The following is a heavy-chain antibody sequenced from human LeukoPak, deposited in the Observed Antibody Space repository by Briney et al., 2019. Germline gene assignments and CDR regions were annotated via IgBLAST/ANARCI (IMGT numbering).Heavy chain of an antibody. V-gene: IGHV4-39*01. CDR1: GGSISSSSHY. D-gene: IGHD6-6*01. CDR2: IYYSGST. Sequence: KPSETLSLTCSVSGGSISSSSHYWDWIRQPPGRGLEWIGNIYYSGSTYYSPSLKSRVTMSVDTSKNQFSLRLSSATAADTAVYYCARYSSSLSWFDPWGQGNVVSVPS. CDR3: ARYSSSLSWFDP. J-gene: IGHJ5*02.